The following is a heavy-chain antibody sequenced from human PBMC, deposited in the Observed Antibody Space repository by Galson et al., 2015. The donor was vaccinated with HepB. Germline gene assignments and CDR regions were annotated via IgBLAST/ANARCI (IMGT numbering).Heavy chain of an antibody. J-gene: IGHJ4*02. D-gene: IGHD3-16*01. CDR2: IIPLIGLT. CDR3: ARESYRTFGGVKGFFDY. CDR1: GGTFSSHT. Sequence: SVKVSCKAPGGTFSSHTISWVRQAPGQGLEWMGRIIPLIGLTNYAQKFQGRVTIIADTSTSTVYMELSSPRSEDTAMYYCARESYRTFGGVKGFFDYWGQGTLVTVSS. V-gene: IGHV1-69*04.